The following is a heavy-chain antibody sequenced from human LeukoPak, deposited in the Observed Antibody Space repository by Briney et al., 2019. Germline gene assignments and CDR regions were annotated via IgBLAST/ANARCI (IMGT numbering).Heavy chain of an antibody. V-gene: IGHV3-30*04. CDR2: ISYDGSNK. J-gene: IGHJ4*02. D-gene: IGHD3-10*01. Sequence: GGSLRLSCAASGFTFSSYAMHWVRQAPGKGLEWVAVISYDGSNKYYADSVKGRFTISRDNSKNTLYLQMNSLRAGDTAVYYCAKGDGSGSYYNDFDYWGQGTLVTVSS. CDR3: AKGDGSGSYYNDFDY. CDR1: GFTFSSYA.